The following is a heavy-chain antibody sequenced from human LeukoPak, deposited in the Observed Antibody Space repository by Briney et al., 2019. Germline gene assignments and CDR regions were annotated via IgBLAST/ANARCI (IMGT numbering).Heavy chain of an antibody. CDR1: GFTFSSYS. CDR2: ISSSSSTI. CDR3: AREGYYYGMDV. V-gene: IGHV3-48*04. Sequence: PGGSLRLSCAASGFTFSSYSMNWVRQAPGKGLEWVSYISSSSSTIYYADSVKGRFTISRDYAKNTLYLQMNSLRAEDTAVYYCAREGYYYGMDVWGQGTTVTVSS. J-gene: IGHJ6*02.